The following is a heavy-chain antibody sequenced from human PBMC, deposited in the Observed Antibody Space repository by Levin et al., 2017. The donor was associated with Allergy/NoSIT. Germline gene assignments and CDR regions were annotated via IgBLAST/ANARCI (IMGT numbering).Heavy chain of an antibody. D-gene: IGHD2-21*01. CDR3: ARHGRRFRLFPRDDYYMDV. CDR1: GYSFTSYW. V-gene: IGHV5-51*01. J-gene: IGHJ6*03. Sequence: GESLKISCKGSGYSFTSYWIGWVRQMPGKGLEWMGIIYPGDSDTRYSPSFHGQVTIPADKSISTAYLQRSSLKASDTAMYYCARHGRRFRLFPRDDYYMDVWGKGTTVTVSS. CDR2: IYPGDSDT.